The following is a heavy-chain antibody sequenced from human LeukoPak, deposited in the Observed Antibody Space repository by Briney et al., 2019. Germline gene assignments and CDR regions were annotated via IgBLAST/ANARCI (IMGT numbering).Heavy chain of an antibody. CDR1: GFTFSDYY. Sequence: GGSLRLSCAASGFTFSDYYMSWIRQAPGKGLEWVSYISSSGSTIYYADSVKGRFTISRDNAKNSLYLQINSLRAEDTAVYYCARSSYSSSSSVWGQGTMVTVSS. CDR2: ISSSGSTI. CDR3: ARSSYSSSSSV. D-gene: IGHD6-6*01. V-gene: IGHV3-11*01. J-gene: IGHJ3*01.